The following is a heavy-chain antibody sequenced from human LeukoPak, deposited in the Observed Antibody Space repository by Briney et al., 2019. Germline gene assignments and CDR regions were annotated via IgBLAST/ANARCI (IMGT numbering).Heavy chain of an antibody. Sequence: PGGSLRLSCAASGFTFSSYGMHWVRQAPGKGLEWVAFIRYDGSNKYHADSVKGRFTISRDNSKNTLYLQMNSLRAEDTAVYYCAKDLDYYDSSGYPDYWGQGTLVTVSS. V-gene: IGHV3-30*02. CDR3: AKDLDYYDSSGYPDY. D-gene: IGHD3-22*01. CDR1: GFTFSSYG. J-gene: IGHJ4*02. CDR2: IRYDGSNK.